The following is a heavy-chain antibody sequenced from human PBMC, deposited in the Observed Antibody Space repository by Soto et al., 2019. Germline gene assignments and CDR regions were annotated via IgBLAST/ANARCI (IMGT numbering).Heavy chain of an antibody. V-gene: IGHV1-18*01. CDR1: GYTFTSYG. J-gene: IGHJ5*02. CDR3: AIVGPYDSGSYMFRYNWFGP. D-gene: IGHD3-10*01. CDR2: ISGYDGNT. Sequence: GASVKVSCKASGYTFTSYGISWVRQAPGQGLEWVGWISGYDGNTDYAHKFRGRVTMTTDTSTNTAYMDLRSLRSDDTAVYYCAIVGPYDSGSYMFRYNWFGPWGPGTLVTVSS.